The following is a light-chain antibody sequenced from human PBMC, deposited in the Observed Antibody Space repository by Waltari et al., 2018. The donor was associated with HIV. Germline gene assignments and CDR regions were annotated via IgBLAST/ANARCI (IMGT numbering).Light chain of an antibody. CDR1: QGLSIN. CDR2: GAS. J-gene: IGKJ2*01. CDR3: QQYNNWPPYT. Sequence: EIVLTQSPATLAVSPGERLTTSCRASQGLSINLAWYQQKPGQAPRLLLYGASTRATCIPARFSGSGSGTEFTLTISTLQSEDFAVYYCQQYNNWPPYTFGQGTKVEIK. V-gene: IGKV3-15*01.